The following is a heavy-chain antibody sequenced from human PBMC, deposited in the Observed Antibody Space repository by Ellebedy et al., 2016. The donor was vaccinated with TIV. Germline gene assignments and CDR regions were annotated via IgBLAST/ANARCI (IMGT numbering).Heavy chain of an antibody. Sequence: SETLSLTCTVSGYSISSGYYWGWIRQPPGKGLEWIGSIYHSGSTYYNPSLKSRVTISVDTSKNQFSLKLSSVTAADTAVYYCASDSSGWTSGDYWGQGTLVTVSS. CDR1: GYSISSGYY. CDR2: IYHSGST. CDR3: ASDSSGWTSGDY. V-gene: IGHV4-38-2*02. J-gene: IGHJ4*02. D-gene: IGHD6-19*01.